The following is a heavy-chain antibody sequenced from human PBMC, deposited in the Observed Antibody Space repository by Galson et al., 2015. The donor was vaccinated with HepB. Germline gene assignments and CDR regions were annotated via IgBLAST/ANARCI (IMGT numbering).Heavy chain of an antibody. J-gene: IGHJ6*02. CDR3: ARGSIVGATIYYYYGMDV. D-gene: IGHD1-26*01. Sequence: SLRLSCAASGFTFSSYAMHWVRQAPGKGLEWVAVILYDGSNKYYADSVKGRFTISRDNSKNTLYLQMNSLRAEDTAVYYCARGSIVGATIYYYYGMDVWGQGTTVTVSS. CDR2: ILYDGSNK. V-gene: IGHV3-30*04. CDR1: GFTFSSYA.